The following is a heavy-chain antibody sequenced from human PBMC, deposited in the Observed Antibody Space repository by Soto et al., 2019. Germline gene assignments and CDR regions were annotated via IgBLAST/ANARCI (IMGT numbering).Heavy chain of an antibody. CDR2: TRNKANSYTT. CDR3: VRLRCNSGWSFDF. D-gene: IGHD6-19*01. J-gene: IGHJ4*02. V-gene: IGHV3-72*01. Sequence: PGGSLRLSCAASGFTFSDHYIDWVRQAPGKGLEWVGRTRNKANSYTTEYAASVKGRFTISRDGSENSLYLQMNSLNTEDTAVYYCVRLRCNSGWSFDFWGQGPLVTVSS. CDR1: GFTFSDHY.